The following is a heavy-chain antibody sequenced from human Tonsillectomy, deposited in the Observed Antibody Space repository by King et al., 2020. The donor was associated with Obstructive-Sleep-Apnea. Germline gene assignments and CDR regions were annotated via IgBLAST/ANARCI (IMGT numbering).Heavy chain of an antibody. D-gene: IGHD2-21*02. CDR2: IYPGDSDT. V-gene: IGHV5-51*01. J-gene: IGHJ6*02. Sequence: VQLVESGAEVKKPGESLKISCKGSGDTFTSYWIGWVRQMPGKGLEWMAIIYPGDSDTRYSPSFQGQVTISADKSISTAYLQWSSLKASDTAMYYCARRPAYCGGDCYSYGMDVWGQGTTVTVSS. CDR3: ARRPAYCGGDCYSYGMDV. CDR1: GDTFTSYW.